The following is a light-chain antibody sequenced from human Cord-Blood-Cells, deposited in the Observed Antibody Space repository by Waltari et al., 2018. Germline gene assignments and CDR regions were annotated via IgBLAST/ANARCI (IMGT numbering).Light chain of an antibody. V-gene: IGLV2-14*01. Sequence: QSALTQPASVSGSPGQSITISCTGTSSDVGGYNYVSWYQQHPGKAPKLMIYEVSNRPSGVSTRFSGSESGNTASLTISGLQAEDEADYYCSSYTGSSVVFGGGTKLTVL. CDR2: EVS. CDR3: SSYTGSSVV. CDR1: SSDVGGYNY. J-gene: IGLJ2*01.